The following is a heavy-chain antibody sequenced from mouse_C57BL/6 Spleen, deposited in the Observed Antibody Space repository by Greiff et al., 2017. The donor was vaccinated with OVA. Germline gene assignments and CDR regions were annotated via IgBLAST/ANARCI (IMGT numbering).Heavy chain of an antibody. D-gene: IGHD1-1*01. CDR1: GYTFTSYW. V-gene: IGHV1-69*01. CDR3: ARYYGSSYWYFDV. Sequence: QVQLQQPGAELVMPGASVKLSCKASGYTFTSYWMHWVKQRPGQGLEWIGEIAPSDSYTNYNQKFKGKSTLTVDKSSSTAYMQLSSLTAEDSAVYDCARYYGSSYWYFDVWGTGTTVTVSS. CDR2: IAPSDSYT. J-gene: IGHJ1*03.